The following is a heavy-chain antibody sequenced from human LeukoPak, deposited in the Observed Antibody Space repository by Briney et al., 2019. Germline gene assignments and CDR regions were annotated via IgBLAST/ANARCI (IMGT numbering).Heavy chain of an antibody. V-gene: IGHV3-30*04. D-gene: IGHD3-3*01. CDR2: ISYDGSNK. J-gene: IGHJ4*02. Sequence: PGRSLRLSCAASGFTFSSYAMHWVRQAPGKGLEWVAVISYDGSNKYYADFVKGRFTISRDNSKNTLYLQMNSLRAEDTAVYYCARDPEFREWSLTFDYWGQGTLVTVSS. CDR1: GFTFSSYA. CDR3: ARDPEFREWSLTFDY.